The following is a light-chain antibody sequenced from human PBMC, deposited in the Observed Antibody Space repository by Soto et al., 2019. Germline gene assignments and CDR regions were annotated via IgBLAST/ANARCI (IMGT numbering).Light chain of an antibody. CDR3: QQSYTTLFT. CDR2: GAS. Sequence: EIVMTQSPATLSVSPGDRATLSCRASQSVSSNLAWYQQKPGQAPRLLIYGASTRATGVPARFSGSGSGTEFTLTISSLQSEDFATYSCQQSYTTLFTFGPGTNVDI. J-gene: IGKJ3*01. V-gene: IGKV3-15*01. CDR1: QSVSSN.